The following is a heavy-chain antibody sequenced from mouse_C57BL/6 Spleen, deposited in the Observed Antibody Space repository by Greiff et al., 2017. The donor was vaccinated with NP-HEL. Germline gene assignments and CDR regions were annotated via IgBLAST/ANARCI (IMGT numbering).Heavy chain of an antibody. CDR1: GFTFSSYG. CDR3: ARHLTGTKYYFDY. Sequence: EVQLVESGGDLVKPGGSLKLSCAASGFTFSSYGMSWVRQTPDKRLEWVATISSGGSYTYYPDSVKGRFTISRDNAKNTLYLQMSSLKSEDTAMYYCARHLTGTKYYFDYWGQGTTLTVSS. D-gene: IGHD4-1*01. J-gene: IGHJ2*01. V-gene: IGHV5-6*01. CDR2: ISSGGSYT.